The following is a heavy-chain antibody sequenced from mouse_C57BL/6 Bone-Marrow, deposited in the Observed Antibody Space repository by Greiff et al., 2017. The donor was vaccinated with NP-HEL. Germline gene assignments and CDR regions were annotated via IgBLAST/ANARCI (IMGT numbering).Heavy chain of an antibody. CDR3: ARLLRVDY. D-gene: IGHD1-1*01. CDR2: ISDGGSYT. V-gene: IGHV5-4*03. CDR1: GFTFSSYA. Sequence: EVMLVESGGGLVKPGGSLKLSCAASGFTFSSYAMSWVRQTPEKRLEWVATISDGGSYTYYPDNVKGRFTISRDNAKNNLYLQMSHLKSEDTAMYYCARLLRVDYWGQGTTLTVSS. J-gene: IGHJ2*01.